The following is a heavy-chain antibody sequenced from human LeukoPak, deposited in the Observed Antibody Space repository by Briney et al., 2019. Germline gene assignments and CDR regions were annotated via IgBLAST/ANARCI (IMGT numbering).Heavy chain of an antibody. CDR2: IKQDGTEM. J-gene: IGHJ4*02. D-gene: IGHD1-7*01. Sequence: PGGSLRLSCAASGFTFSSYRMSWVRQAPGKGLEWVADIKQDGTEMYYVDSVKGRFTISRDNAKNSLYLQVNSLRAEDTAVYYCSRAGWNYGIYWGQGTLVTVSS. V-gene: IGHV3-7*01. CDR3: SRAGWNYGIY. CDR1: GFTFSSYR.